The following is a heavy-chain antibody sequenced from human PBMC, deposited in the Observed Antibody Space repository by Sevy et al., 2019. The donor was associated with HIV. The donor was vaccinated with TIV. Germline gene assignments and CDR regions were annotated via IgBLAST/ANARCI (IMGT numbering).Heavy chain of an antibody. Sequence: SETLSLTCTVSGGSITSSNYYWGWVRQPPGKGLEWIGIIYYNGNTYYNPSLKSRVTISVDTSQNQFSLRLTSMTAADTAMYYCYGGDDRNSRDYWGQGTLVTVSS. CDR1: GGSITSSNYY. V-gene: IGHV4-39*01. D-gene: IGHD5-12*01. J-gene: IGHJ4*02. CDR3: YGGDDRNSRDY. CDR2: IYYNGNT.